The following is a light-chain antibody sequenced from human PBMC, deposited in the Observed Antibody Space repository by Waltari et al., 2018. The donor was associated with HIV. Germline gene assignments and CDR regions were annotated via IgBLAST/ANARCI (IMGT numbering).Light chain of an antibody. CDR1: SRDVGGYRY. V-gene: IGLV2-14*03. CDR2: DVS. Sequence: QSALTQPASVSGAPGQSITISCTGTSRDVGGYRYVSWYQQHPGKAPKLMIFDVSNRPSGVSNRFSGSKSGNTASLTISGLQAEDEAHYFCSSYSSSTALVVFGGGTNVTV. J-gene: IGLJ2*01. CDR3: SSYSSSTALVV.